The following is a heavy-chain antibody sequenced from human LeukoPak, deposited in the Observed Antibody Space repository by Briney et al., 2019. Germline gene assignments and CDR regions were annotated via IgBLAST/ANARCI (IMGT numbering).Heavy chain of an antibody. CDR3: ARGSLRWLVRGDWFDP. Sequence: GGSLRLSCAASGFTFSSYWMHWVRQAPGKGLVWVSRINSDGSSTSYADSVKGRFTISRDNAKNTLYLQMNSLRAEDTAVYYCARGSLRWLVRGDWFDPWGQGTLVTVSS. V-gene: IGHV3-74*01. J-gene: IGHJ5*02. CDR1: GFTFSSYW. CDR2: INSDGSST. D-gene: IGHD6-19*01.